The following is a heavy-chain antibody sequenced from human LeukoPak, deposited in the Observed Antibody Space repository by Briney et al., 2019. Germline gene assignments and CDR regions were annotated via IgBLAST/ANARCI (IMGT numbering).Heavy chain of an antibody. CDR1: GFTFSSYG. J-gene: IGHJ4*02. V-gene: IGHV3-30*18. D-gene: IGHD1-26*01. Sequence: GGSLRLSCAASGFTFSSYGMHWVRQAPGKGLEWVAVISYDGSNKYYADSVKGRFTISRDNSKNTLYLQMNSLRLEDTAVYYCAKAREWELLAPFDYWGQGTLVTVSS. CDR3: AKAREWELLAPFDY. CDR2: ISYDGSNK.